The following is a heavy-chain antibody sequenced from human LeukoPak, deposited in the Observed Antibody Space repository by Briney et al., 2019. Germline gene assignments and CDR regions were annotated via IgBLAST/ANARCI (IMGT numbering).Heavy chain of an antibody. Sequence: SVKVSCKASGGTFSSYAISWVRQAPGQGLEWMGGTIPIFGTANYAQKFQGRVTITADESASTAYMELSSLRSEDTAVYYCAREYYGSGSSFDYWGQGTLVTVSS. CDR3: AREYYGSGSSFDY. V-gene: IGHV1-69*01. CDR1: GGTFSSYA. CDR2: TIPIFGTA. J-gene: IGHJ4*02. D-gene: IGHD3-10*01.